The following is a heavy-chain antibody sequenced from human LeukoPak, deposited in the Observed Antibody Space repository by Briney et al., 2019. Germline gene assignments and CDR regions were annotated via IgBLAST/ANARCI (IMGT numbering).Heavy chain of an antibody. CDR3: ARVYDSSGYYEKFFDY. J-gene: IGHJ4*02. Sequence: SETLSLTCTVSGGSISSYYWSWIRQPPGEGLEWIGYIYYSGSTNYNPSLKSRVTISVDTSKNQFSLKLSSVTAADTAVYYRARVYDSSGYYEKFFDYWGQGTLVTVSS. D-gene: IGHD3-22*01. V-gene: IGHV4-59*01. CDR2: IYYSGST. CDR1: GGSISSYY.